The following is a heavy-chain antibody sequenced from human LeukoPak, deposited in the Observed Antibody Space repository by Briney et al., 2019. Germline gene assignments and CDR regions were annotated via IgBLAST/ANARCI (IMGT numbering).Heavy chain of an antibody. CDR3: ARDLLGDIVVVVAATSFYYYYGMDV. D-gene: IGHD2-15*01. CDR1: GYTFTSYG. Sequence: ASVKVSCKASGYTFTSYGISWVRQAPGQGLEWTGWISAYNGNTNYAQKLQGRVTMTTDTSTSTAYMELRSLRSDDTAVYYCARDLLGDIVVVVAATSFYYYYGMDVWGQGTTVTVSS. CDR2: ISAYNGNT. J-gene: IGHJ6*02. V-gene: IGHV1-18*01.